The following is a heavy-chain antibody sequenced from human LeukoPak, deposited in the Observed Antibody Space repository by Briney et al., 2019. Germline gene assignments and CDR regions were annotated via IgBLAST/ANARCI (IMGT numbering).Heavy chain of an antibody. CDR3: ARGSVPPRLAPPGSSHLDY. Sequence: ASLKVSCKASGYTFTGYYMHWVRQAPGQGLEWMGWINPNSGGTNYAQKFQGRVTMTRDTSISTAYMELSRLRSDDTAVYYCARGSVPPRLAPPGSSHLDYWGQGTLVTVSS. V-gene: IGHV1-2*02. J-gene: IGHJ4*02. CDR1: GYTFTGYY. CDR2: INPNSGGT. D-gene: IGHD6-6*01.